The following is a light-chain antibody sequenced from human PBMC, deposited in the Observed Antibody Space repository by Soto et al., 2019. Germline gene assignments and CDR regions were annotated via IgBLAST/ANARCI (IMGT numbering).Light chain of an antibody. CDR1: QNIRNW. CDR3: QQYSTYST. Sequence: DIQMTQSPSTLSASVGDRVTITCRASQNIRNWLAWYQQKPGKXPXXLIYDASSLKSGVPSRFSGSGSGTEFTLTISSLQPDDFATYDCQQYSTYSTFGQGTRLEIK. CDR2: DAS. V-gene: IGKV1-5*01. J-gene: IGKJ5*01.